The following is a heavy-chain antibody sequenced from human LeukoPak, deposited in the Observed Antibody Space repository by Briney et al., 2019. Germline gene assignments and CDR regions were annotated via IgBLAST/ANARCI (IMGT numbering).Heavy chain of an antibody. J-gene: IGHJ4*02. CDR2: IYHSGST. CDR3: ARRRDSSSWYEEDY. V-gene: IGHV4-39*01. Sequence: SETLSLTCIVSGGSISTTSYYWGWIRQPPGKGLEWIGSIYHSGSTYYNPSLKSRVTISVDTSKNQLSLKLSSVTAAGTAVYYCARRRDSSSWYEEDYWGQGTLVTVSS. CDR1: GGSISTTSYY. D-gene: IGHD6-13*01.